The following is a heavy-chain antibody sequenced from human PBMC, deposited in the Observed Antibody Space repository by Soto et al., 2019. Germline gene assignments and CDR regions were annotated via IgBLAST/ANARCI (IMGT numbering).Heavy chain of an antibody. D-gene: IGHD3-10*01. Sequence: ASVKVSCKASGYTFTTYGISWVRQAPGQGLEWLGWINTHNGNTNYAQNHKSRVIMTADTSTSTAYMEKRSLRSDDTAIYYCTREGSAPYYYYGMDAWGQGTTVTVSS. CDR1: GYTFTTYG. CDR2: INTHNGNT. V-gene: IGHV1-18*01. J-gene: IGHJ6*02. CDR3: TREGSAPYYYYGMDA.